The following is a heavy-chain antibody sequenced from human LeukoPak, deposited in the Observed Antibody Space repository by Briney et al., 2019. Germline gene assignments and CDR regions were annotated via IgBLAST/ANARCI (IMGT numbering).Heavy chain of an antibody. J-gene: IGHJ4*02. CDR1: GFTFSSYD. CDR3: ARGSGYSGYEDFDY. D-gene: IGHD5-12*01. CDR2: IGTAGDT. Sequence: GSLRLSCAASGFTFSSYDMHWVRQATGKGLEWVSAIGTAGDTYYPGSVKGRFTISRENAKNSLYLQMNSLRAGDPAVYYCARGSGYSGYEDFDYWGQGTLVTVSS. V-gene: IGHV3-13*01.